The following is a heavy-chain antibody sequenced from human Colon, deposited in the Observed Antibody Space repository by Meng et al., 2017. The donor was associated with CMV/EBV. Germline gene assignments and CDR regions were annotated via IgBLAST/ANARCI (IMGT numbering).Heavy chain of an antibody. J-gene: IGHJ5*02. CDR3: ARDTPHNAFDP. D-gene: IGHD2-15*01. V-gene: IGHV3-74*01. CDR1: GFTFNNYW. Sequence: SCAASGFTFNNYWMHWVRQPPGGGLVWLSRVDDGGRDVIYADSVKGRFTVSRDNARNTIYLQMNDLRDEDTALYYCARDTPHNAFDPWGQGTPVTVS. CDR2: VDDGGRDV.